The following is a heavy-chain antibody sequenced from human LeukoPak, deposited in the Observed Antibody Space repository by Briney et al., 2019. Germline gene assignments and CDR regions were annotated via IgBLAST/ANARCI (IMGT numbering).Heavy chain of an antibody. CDR2: ISAYNGNT. Sequence: ASVKVSCKASGYTFTSYGISWVRQAPGQGLEWMGWISAYNGNTNYAQKLQGRVTMTSDTSTSTAYMELRSLRSDDTAVYYCARERETGTTIWFDPWGQGTLVTVSS. CDR1: GYTFTSYG. J-gene: IGHJ5*02. D-gene: IGHD1-7*01. CDR3: ARERETGTTIWFDP. V-gene: IGHV1-18*01.